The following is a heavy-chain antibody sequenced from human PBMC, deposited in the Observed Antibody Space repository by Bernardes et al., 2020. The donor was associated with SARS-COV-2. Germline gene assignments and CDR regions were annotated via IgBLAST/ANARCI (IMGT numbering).Heavy chain of an antibody. CDR2: IYSGGST. V-gene: IGHV3-66*01. CDR3: AKDSSGATYATDFAY. D-gene: IGHD3-22*01. Sequence: GGSLRLSCAASGFTVSSNYMSWVRQAPGKGLEWVSVIYSGGSTYYADSVKGRFTISRDNSKNTLYLQMNSLRAEDTAVYYCAKDSSGATYATDFAYWGHGTLVTVSS. CDR1: GFTVSSNY. J-gene: IGHJ4*01.